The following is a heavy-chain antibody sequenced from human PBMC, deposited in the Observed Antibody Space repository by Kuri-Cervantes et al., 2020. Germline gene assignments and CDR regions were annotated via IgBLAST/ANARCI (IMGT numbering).Heavy chain of an antibody. CDR3: ARDNGNWYFDL. D-gene: IGHD1-14*01. CDR2: INHSGST. J-gene: IGHJ2*01. V-gene: IGHV4-34*01. Sequence: GSLRLSCAVYGGSFSGYYWSWIRQPPGKGLEWIGEINHSGSTNYNPSLKSRVTISVDTSKNQFSLKLSSVTAADTAVYCCARDNGNWYFDLWGRGTLVTVSS. CDR1: GGSFSGYY.